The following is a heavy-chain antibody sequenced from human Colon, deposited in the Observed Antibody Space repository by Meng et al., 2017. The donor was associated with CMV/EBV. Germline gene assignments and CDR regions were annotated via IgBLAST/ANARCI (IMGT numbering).Heavy chain of an antibody. D-gene: IGHD6-19*01. CDR3: AKINTTGRYSDH. CDR2: ITGNGGET. J-gene: IGHJ4*02. CDR1: GFTFSIYA. V-gene: IGHV3-23*01. Sequence: GGSLRLSCAASGFTFSIYAMRWVRRAPGKGLEWVASITGNGGETAYPDSVKGRFAISRDNSKNTLYLQMNSLRAEDTAIYYCAKINTTGRYSDHGGQGTLVTVSS.